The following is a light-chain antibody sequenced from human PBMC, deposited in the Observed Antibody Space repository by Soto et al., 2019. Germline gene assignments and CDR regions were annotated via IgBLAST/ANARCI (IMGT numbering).Light chain of an antibody. J-gene: IGKJ1*01. CDR3: QQSYSSPPT. CDR1: QSISSY. Sequence: DIQMTHSPSSLSASVVDRVTITCLASQSISSYLNWYQQKPGKAPKLLIFAASSLQSGVPSRFSGSRSGPDFTLTISRLQPEDFATYYCQQSYSSPPTFGQGTKVDIK. CDR2: AAS. V-gene: IGKV1-39*01.